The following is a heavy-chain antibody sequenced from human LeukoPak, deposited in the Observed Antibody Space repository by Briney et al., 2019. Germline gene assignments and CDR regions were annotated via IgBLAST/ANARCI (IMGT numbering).Heavy chain of an antibody. CDR2: IYRSGST. Sequence: PSETLSLTCTVSGGSISSGSYYWNWIRQPAGKRLEWIGRIYRSGSTNYNPSLKSRVTISVDTSKNQFSLKLSSVTAADTAVYYCARSGNTRAPYFYYYMDVWGKGTTVTVSS. CDR1: GGSISSGSYY. D-gene: IGHD2-2*02. J-gene: IGHJ6*03. V-gene: IGHV4-61*02. CDR3: ARSGNTRAPYFYYYMDV.